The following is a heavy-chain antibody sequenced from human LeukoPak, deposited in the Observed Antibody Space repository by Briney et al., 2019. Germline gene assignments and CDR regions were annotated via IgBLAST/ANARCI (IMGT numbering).Heavy chain of an antibody. CDR3: ARQIRMVRGVIGIDY. V-gene: IGHV4-34*01. J-gene: IGHJ4*02. CDR2: INHSGST. CDR1: GGSFSGYY. D-gene: IGHD3-10*01. Sequence: PSETLSLTCAVYGGSFSGYYWSWIRQPPGKGLEWIGEINHSGSTNYNPSLKSRVTISVDTSKNQFSLKLSSVTAADTAVYYCARQIRMVRGVIGIDYWGQGTLVTVSS.